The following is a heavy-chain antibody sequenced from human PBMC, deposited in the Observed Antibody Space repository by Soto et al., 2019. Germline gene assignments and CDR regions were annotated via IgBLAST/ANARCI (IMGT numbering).Heavy chain of an antibody. D-gene: IGHD2-15*01. CDR2: IIPIFGTA. CDR3: GYCSGGSCYSGHGAYYYYGMDV. CDR1: GGTFSSYA. J-gene: IGHJ6*02. V-gene: IGHV1-69*06. Sequence: SVKVSCKASGGTFSSYAISWVRQAPGQGLEWMGGIIPIFGTANYAQKFQGRVTITADKSTSTAYMELSSLRSEDTAVYYCGYCSGGSCYSGHGAYYYYGMDVWGQGTTVTVSS.